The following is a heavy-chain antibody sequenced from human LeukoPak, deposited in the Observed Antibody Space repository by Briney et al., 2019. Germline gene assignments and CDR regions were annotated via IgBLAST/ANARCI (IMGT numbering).Heavy chain of an antibody. CDR2: IYYSGST. CDR1: GASITSYY. V-gene: IGHV4-59*01. Sequence: SETLSLTCTVSGASITSYYWSWIRQTPGKGLEWIGDIYYSGSTNYNPSLKSRVTISVDTSKNQFSLKLSSVTAADTAVYYCARLHAGMGYYGMDVWGQGTTVTVSS. CDR3: ARLHAGMGYYGMDV. J-gene: IGHJ6*02.